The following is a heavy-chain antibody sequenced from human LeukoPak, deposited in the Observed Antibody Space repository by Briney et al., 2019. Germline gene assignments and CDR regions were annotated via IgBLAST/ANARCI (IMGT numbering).Heavy chain of an antibody. D-gene: IGHD6-19*01. V-gene: IGHV4-39*07. CDR1: GVSISSSNSY. CDR2: INHSGST. J-gene: IGHJ6*03. CDR3: ARGGGSGTYYYYMDV. Sequence: SETLSLTCTVSGVSISSSNSYWGWIRQPPGKGLEWIGEINHSGSTNYNPSLKSRVTISVDTSKNQFSLKLSSVTAADTAVYYCARGGGSGTYYYYMDVWGKGTTVTISS.